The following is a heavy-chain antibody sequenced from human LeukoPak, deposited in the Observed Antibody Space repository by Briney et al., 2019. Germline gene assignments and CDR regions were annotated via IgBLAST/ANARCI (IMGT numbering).Heavy chain of an antibody. Sequence: PSETLSLTCAVYGGSFSGYYWSWIRQPPGKGLEWIGEINHSGSTNYNPSLKSRVTISVDTSKNQFSLKLSSVTAADTAVYYCARHGASYVVATYYYYYMDVWGKGTTVTVSS. CDR1: GGSFSGYY. CDR2: INHSGST. V-gene: IGHV4-34*01. J-gene: IGHJ6*03. D-gene: IGHD2-15*01. CDR3: ARHGASYVVATYYYYYMDV.